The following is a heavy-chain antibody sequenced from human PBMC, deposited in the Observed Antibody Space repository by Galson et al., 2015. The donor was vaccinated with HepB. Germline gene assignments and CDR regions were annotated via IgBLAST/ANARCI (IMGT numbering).Heavy chain of an antibody. Sequence: SVKVSCKASGGTFSSYAISWVRQAPGQGLEWMGGIIPIFGTANYAQKFQGRVTITADESTSTAYMELSSLRSEDTAVYYCARMSYYYDSSGYYRPYDAFDIWGQGTMVTVSS. D-gene: IGHD3-22*01. CDR3: ARMSYYYDSSGYYRPYDAFDI. V-gene: IGHV1-69*13. CDR2: IIPIFGTA. CDR1: GGTFSSYA. J-gene: IGHJ3*02.